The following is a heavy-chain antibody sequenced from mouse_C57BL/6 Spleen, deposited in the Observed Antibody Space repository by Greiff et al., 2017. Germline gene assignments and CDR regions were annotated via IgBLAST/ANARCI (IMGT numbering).Heavy chain of an antibody. Sequence: QVQLQQPGAELVRPGSSVKLSCKASGYTFTSYWMHWVKQRPIQGLEWIGNIDPSDSETHYNQKFKDKATLTVDKSSSTAYMQLSSLTSEDSAVYYCARQLTGAWFAYWGQGTLVTVSA. J-gene: IGHJ3*01. CDR2: IDPSDSET. CDR1: GYTFTSYW. CDR3: ARQLTGAWFAY. V-gene: IGHV1-52*01. D-gene: IGHD4-1*01.